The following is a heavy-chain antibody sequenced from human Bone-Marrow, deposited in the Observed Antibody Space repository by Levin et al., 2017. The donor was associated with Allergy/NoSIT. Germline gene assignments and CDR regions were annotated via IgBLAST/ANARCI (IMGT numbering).Heavy chain of an antibody. CDR3: ARDLAYVDD. D-gene: IGHD2-8*01. J-gene: IGHJ4*02. CDR1: GFTFSVYS. Sequence: GGSLRLSCAASGFTFSVYSMNWVRQAPGKGLEWVSSITATGDYVYYADSVKGRFTISRDNAKNSLYLQMNSLRAEDTAVYYCARDLAYVDDWGQGTLVTVSS. CDR2: ITATGDYV. V-gene: IGHV3-21*01.